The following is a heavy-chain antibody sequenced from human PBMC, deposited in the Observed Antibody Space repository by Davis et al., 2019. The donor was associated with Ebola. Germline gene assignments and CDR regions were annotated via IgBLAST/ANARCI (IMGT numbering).Heavy chain of an antibody. CDR2: IYRDGRT. J-gene: IGHJ2*01. CDR1: GFIVSDKY. Sequence: PGGSLRLSCAASGFIVSDKYMSWVRQAPGKGLEWVSVIYRDGRTYHADSVKGRFTISRDNSKNTVYLLMNSLTAEDTAMYYCARHVAGDFWYFDLWGRGTLVTVSS. V-gene: IGHV3-53*01. CDR3: ARHVAGDFWYFDL. D-gene: IGHD4-17*01.